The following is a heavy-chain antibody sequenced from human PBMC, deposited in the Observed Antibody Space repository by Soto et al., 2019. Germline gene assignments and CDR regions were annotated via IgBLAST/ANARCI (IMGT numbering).Heavy chain of an antibody. J-gene: IGHJ4*02. Sequence: PGGSLRLSCAASGFTFSSYGMHWVRQAPGKGLEWVAVIWYDGSNKYYADSVKGRFTISRDNSKNTLYLQMNSLRAEDTAVYYCARDPDGDPYYFDYWGQGTLVTVS. CDR1: GFTFSSYG. CDR2: IWYDGSNK. V-gene: IGHV3-33*01. D-gene: IGHD4-17*01. CDR3: ARDPDGDPYYFDY.